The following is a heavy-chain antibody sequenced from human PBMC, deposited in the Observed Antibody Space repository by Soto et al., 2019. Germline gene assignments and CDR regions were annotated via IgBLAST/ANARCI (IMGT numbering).Heavy chain of an antibody. V-gene: IGHV1-69*01. CDR1: EGTFSSYA. D-gene: IGHD3-10*01. CDR3: AGVTGQGFGEFLPFDY. CDR2: IIPIFGTA. J-gene: IGHJ4*02. Sequence: QVQLVQSGAEVKKPGSSVKVSCKASEGTFSSYAISWVRQAPGQGLEWMGGIIPIFGTANYAQKFQGRVTITADDSTSTAYMELSSLRSEDTAAYYCAGVTGQGFGEFLPFDYWGQGTLVLVSS.